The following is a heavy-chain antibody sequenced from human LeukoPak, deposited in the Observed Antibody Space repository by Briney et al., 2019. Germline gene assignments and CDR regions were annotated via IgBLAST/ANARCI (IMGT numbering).Heavy chain of an antibody. V-gene: IGHV3-23*01. Sequence: GGSLRLSCAAYGFTFSSYSMSWVRQAPGTGLEGVSIVSGSGGITNSADSVKGRFTISRHNSKNTVYLEMNSLRAEDTAVYYCATEGFDNWGQGTLVSVSS. CDR2: VSGSGGIT. D-gene: IGHD1-14*01. CDR1: GFTFSSYS. J-gene: IGHJ4*02. CDR3: ATEGFDN.